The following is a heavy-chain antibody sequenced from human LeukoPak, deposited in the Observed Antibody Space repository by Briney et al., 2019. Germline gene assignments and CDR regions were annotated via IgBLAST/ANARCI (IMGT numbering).Heavy chain of an antibody. CDR2: INPNSGAT. CDR3: ARARRGVVATNYYYYYMDV. D-gene: IGHD2-21*02. V-gene: IGHV1-2*02. CDR1: GYTFTAYF. J-gene: IGHJ6*03. Sequence: ASVKVSCKASGYTFTAYFIHWVRQAPGQGLEWMGWINPNSGATHYEWNFQGRVTMTRDTSISTAYMELSSLRSEDTAVYYCARARRGVVATNYYYYYMDVWGKGTTVTVSS.